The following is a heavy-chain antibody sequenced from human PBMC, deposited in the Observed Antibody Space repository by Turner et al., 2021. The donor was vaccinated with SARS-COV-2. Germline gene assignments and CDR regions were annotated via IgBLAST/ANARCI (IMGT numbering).Heavy chain of an antibody. CDR2: IKTDGSSK. CDR1: GFTFSDYW. Sequence: EVQLVESGGGLVQSGGSLSSSCTGSGFTFSDYWMGWVRQAPGKGLEWVANIKTDGSSKYYVDSVKDRFTTSRDNAKNSLYLQMYSLRAEDTAVYYCVRHGSWNFDSWGQGTLVTVAS. CDR3: VRHGSWNFDS. J-gene: IGHJ5*01. V-gene: IGHV3-7*01. D-gene: IGHD1-1*01.